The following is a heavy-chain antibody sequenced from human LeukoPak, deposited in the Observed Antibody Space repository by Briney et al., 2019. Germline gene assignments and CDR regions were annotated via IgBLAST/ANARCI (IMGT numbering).Heavy chain of an antibody. V-gene: IGHV3-7*03. D-gene: IGHD3-9*01. Sequence: GGSLRLSCAASGFTFRNYWMTWVRQAPGKGLEWVANINQEGNDKYYVDSVKGRFTISRDNTKNSLFLQMNSLRAEDTAVYYCARVGSDYDILTGPPDYWGQGTLVTVSS. CDR1: GFTFRNYW. J-gene: IGHJ4*02. CDR2: INQEGNDK. CDR3: ARVGSDYDILTGPPDY.